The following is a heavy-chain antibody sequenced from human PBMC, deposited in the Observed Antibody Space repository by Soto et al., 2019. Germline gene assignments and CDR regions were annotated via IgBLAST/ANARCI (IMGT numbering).Heavy chain of an antibody. V-gene: IGHV4-39*01. D-gene: IGHD5-18*01. CDR3: ARFGYVDTAMVYYFDY. CDR1: GGSIRSSSYY. CDR2: IYYSGST. J-gene: IGHJ4*02. Sequence: SETLSLTCTLSGGSIRSSSYYWGWIRQPPWKGLEWIGSIYYSGSTYYNPSLKSRVTISVDTSKNQFSLKLSSVTAADTAVYYCARFGYVDTAMVYYFDYWGQGTLVTVS.